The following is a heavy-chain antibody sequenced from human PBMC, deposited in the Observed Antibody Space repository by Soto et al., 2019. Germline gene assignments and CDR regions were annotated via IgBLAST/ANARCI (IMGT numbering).Heavy chain of an antibody. J-gene: IGHJ4*02. CDR2: IIPIFGTA. CDR1: GGTFSSYA. D-gene: IGHD1-26*01. CDR3: ARGVVFMGELRLGFDY. Sequence: QVQLVQSGAEVKKPGSSVKVSCKASGGTFSSYAISWVRQAPAQGLEWMGGIIPIFGTANYAQKFQGRVTITADESTSTAYMELSSLRSEDTAVYYCARGVVFMGELRLGFDYWGQGTLVTVSS. V-gene: IGHV1-69*01.